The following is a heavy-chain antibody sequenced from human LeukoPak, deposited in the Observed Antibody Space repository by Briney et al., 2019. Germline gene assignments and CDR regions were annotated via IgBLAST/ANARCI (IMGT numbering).Heavy chain of an antibody. J-gene: IGHJ4*02. Sequence: ASVKVSCKGSAFTFTSNIVHLERQAPGQGLKWMGWIDPKNGGTKYEQKFQGRVTMTRDTSLITAYMELSRLSFDDTAVYYCATGSSFVGASFCLGRWGQGTPVTVSS. V-gene: IGHV1-2*02. CDR1: AFTFTSNI. CDR3: ATGSSFVGASFCLGR. D-gene: IGHD1-26*01. CDR2: IDPKNGGT.